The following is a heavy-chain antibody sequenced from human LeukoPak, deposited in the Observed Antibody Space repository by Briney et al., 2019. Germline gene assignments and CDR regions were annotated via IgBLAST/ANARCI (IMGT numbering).Heavy chain of an antibody. CDR3: ARTLYIAAAPGGFDY. V-gene: IGHV3-66*01. J-gene: IGHJ4*02. CDR1: GFTVSSKY. D-gene: IGHD6-13*01. Sequence: GGSLRLSCAASGFTVSSKYMSWVRQAPGKGLEWVSVIYSGGSTYYADSVKGRFTISRDNSKNTLYLQMNSLRAEDTAVYYCARTLYIAAAPGGFDYWGQGTLVAVSS. CDR2: IYSGGST.